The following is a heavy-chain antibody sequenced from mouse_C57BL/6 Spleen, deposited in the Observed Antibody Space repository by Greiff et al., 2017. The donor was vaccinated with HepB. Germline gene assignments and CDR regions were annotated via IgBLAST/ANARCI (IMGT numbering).Heavy chain of an antibody. J-gene: IGHJ2*01. D-gene: IGHD1-1*01. Sequence: VQLQQSGAELVRPGASVKLSCTASGFNIKDYYMHWVKQRPEQGLEWIGRIDPEDGDTEYAPKFQGKATMTADTSSNTAHLQLSSLTSEDTAVYYCTAYYGSPYYFDYWGQGTTLTVSS. CDR3: TAYYGSPYYFDY. CDR1: GFNIKDYY. CDR2: IDPEDGDT. V-gene: IGHV14-1*01.